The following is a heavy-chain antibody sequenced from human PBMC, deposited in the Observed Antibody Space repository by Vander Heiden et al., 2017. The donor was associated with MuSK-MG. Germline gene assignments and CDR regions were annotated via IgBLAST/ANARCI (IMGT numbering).Heavy chain of an antibody. CDR3: ARASSVRGVLDF. Sequence: VQLVESGGGLVKPGGSLRLSCAASGFTFSDHYVSWIRQAPGKGLEWVSHISSSSIYTKYADSVKGRFTISRDNAKNSLYLQMNSLRAEDTAVYYCARASSVRGVLDFWGQGTLVTVSS. D-gene: IGHD3-10*01. V-gene: IGHV3-11*06. CDR1: GFTFSDHY. CDR2: ISSSSIYT. J-gene: IGHJ4*02.